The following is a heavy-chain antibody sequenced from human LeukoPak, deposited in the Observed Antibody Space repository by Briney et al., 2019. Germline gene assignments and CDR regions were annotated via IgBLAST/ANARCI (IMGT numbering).Heavy chain of an antibody. J-gene: IGHJ4*02. V-gene: IGHV3-48*02. CDR1: GFTFSTYT. CDR2: ISSGRSTI. Sequence: GGSLRLSCAASGFTFSTYTMNWVRQAPGKGLEWVSYISSGRSTIYYADSVKGRFTISRDNAKNSLYLQMNSLRDEDTAVYYCARGAAAGSGLIDYWGQGTLVTVSS. D-gene: IGHD6-13*01. CDR3: ARGAAAGSGLIDY.